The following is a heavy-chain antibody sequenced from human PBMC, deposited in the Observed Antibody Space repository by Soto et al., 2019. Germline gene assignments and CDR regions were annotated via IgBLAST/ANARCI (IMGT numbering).Heavy chain of an antibody. V-gene: IGHV4-4*02. D-gene: IGHD1-7*01. CDR2: IYRTGST. CDR3: ASRDRGTSVAS. CDR1: VGCFTTSNG. J-gene: IGHJ5*01. Sequence: WEPLSLTCGTAVGCFTTSNGRTLVRQPPGQGLEWIGEIYRTGSTNYNPSLKSRVTISLDKSENQFSLKVTYLTAADTAVYSSASRDRGTSVASRGQGNLVTVSS.